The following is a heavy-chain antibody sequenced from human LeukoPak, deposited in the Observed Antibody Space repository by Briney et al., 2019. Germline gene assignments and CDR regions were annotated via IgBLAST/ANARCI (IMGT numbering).Heavy chain of an antibody. CDR3: ARNFDGPRASDY. CDR1: GFTFSYFW. D-gene: IGHD4-17*01. CDR2: INTDGSYS. Sequence: GGSLRLSCAASGFTFSYFWMHWFRQTPGKGLVWVSCINTDGSYSTYADSVKGRFTISRDNVRNTLYLQMNSLRAEDSAVYYCARNFDGPRASDYWGQGISVTVSS. V-gene: IGHV3-74*01. J-gene: IGHJ4*02.